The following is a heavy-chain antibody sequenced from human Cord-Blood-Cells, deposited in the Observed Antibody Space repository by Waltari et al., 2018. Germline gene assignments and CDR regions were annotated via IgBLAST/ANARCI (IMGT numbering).Heavy chain of an antibody. J-gene: IGHJ3*02. D-gene: IGHD3-3*01. Sequence: EVQLVQSGAEVKKPGESLKISCKGSGYSFTSYWIGWVRQMPGKGLGWMGIIYPGDSDTRYSPSFQGQVTISADKSISTAYLQWSSLKASDTAMYYCARRSYYDFWSGYRGAFDIWGQGTMVTVSS. V-gene: IGHV5-51*03. CDR3: ARRSYYDFWSGYRGAFDI. CDR1: GYSFTSYW. CDR2: IYPGDSDT.